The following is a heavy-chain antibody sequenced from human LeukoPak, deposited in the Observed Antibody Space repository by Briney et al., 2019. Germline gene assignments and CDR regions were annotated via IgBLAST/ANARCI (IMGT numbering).Heavy chain of an antibody. CDR1: GGSFSGYY. CDR3: AIAYDSSGSDI. D-gene: IGHD3-22*01. CDR2: INHSGST. Sequence: SETMSLTCAVYGGSFSGYYWSWIRQPPGKGLEWIGEINHSGSTNYNPSLNSRVTISVDTSKNQFSLKLSSVAAADTAVYYCAIAYDSSGSDIWGQGTMVTVSS. V-gene: IGHV4-34*01. J-gene: IGHJ3*02.